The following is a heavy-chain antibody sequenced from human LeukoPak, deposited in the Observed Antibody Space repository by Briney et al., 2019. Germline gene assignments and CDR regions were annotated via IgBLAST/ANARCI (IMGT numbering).Heavy chain of an antibody. D-gene: IGHD3-16*02. J-gene: IGHJ2*01. CDR3: ARPQEGSYRSRYFDL. CDR2: IYYSGST. Sequence: PSETLSLTCTVSGGSISSYYWSWIRQPPGKGLQWIGYIYYSGSTNYNPSLMSRATISEDTSKNQFSLKLSSVTAADTAVYYCARPQEGSYRSRYFDLWGRGTLVTVSS. CDR1: GGSISSYY. V-gene: IGHV4-59*08.